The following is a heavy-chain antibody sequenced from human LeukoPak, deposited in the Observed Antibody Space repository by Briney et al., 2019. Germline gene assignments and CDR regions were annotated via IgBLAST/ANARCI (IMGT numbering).Heavy chain of an antibody. CDR1: GDSISSSSYY. D-gene: IGHD6-13*01. Sequence: SETLSLTCTVSGDSISSSSYYWGWIRQPPGKGLEWIGSIYYSGNTYDNPSLNSRVTMSVDTSTSQFSLKLTSVTAADTAVYYCARGGDGGYNYFDSWAQGILVTVSS. CDR3: ARGGDGGYNYFDS. J-gene: IGHJ4*02. CDR2: IYYSGNT. V-gene: IGHV4-39*01.